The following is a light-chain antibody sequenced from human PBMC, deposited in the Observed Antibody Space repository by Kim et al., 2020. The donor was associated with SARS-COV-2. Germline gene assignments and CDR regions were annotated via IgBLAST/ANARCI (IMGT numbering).Light chain of an antibody. Sequence: GQAITISCIGTSSDVGGYDYVSWYQQHPGKTPKLLIFDVSNRPSGVSNRFSGSKSGSTASLTISGIQADDEADYYCSSYAGMSTYVFGTGTKVTVL. V-gene: IGLV2-14*03. CDR1: SSDVGGYDY. CDR2: DVS. CDR3: SSYAGMSTYV. J-gene: IGLJ1*01.